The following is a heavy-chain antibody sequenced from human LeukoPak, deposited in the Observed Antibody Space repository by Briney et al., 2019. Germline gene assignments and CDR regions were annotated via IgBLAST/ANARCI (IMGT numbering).Heavy chain of an antibody. CDR1: GFTFSSYG. Sequence: GGSLRLSCAASGFTFSSYGMSWVRQAPGKGLEWVSAISGSGGSTYYADSVKGRFTISRDNSKNTLYLQMNSLRAEDTAVYYCAKGYYGSGSYMYYFDYWGQGTLVTVSS. J-gene: IGHJ4*02. D-gene: IGHD3-10*01. CDR3: AKGYYGSGSYMYYFDY. CDR2: ISGSGGST. V-gene: IGHV3-23*01.